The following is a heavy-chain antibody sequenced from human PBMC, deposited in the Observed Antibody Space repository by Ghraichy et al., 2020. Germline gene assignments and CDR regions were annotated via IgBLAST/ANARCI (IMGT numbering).Heavy chain of an antibody. Sequence: GGSLRLSCAASGFTVSTNYLSWVRQAPGKGLEWVSVIYSGGKTYYADSVKGRFTISRDNSKNTLYLQMNSLRAEDTAVYYCARGYGYGDYFTGHLEYFQHWGQGTLVTVSS. CDR2: IYSGGKT. CDR1: GFTVSTNY. J-gene: IGHJ1*01. CDR3: ARGYGYGDYFTGHLEYFQH. V-gene: IGHV3-66*01. D-gene: IGHD4-17*01.